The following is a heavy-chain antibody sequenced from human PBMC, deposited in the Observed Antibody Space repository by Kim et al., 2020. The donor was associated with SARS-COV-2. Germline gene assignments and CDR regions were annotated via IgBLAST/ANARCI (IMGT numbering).Heavy chain of an antibody. V-gene: IGHV1-46*01. CDR3: ARNSDSGFDY. D-gene: IGHD3-10*01. CDR2: INPSGGST. Sequence: ASVKVSCKAFGYIFTNYYIHWVRQAPGQGLEWMGMINPSGGSTSYAQKLQGRVTMTRDTSTSTVYMEVSSLRSEDTGGYYCARNSDSGFDYLGQGSLVTV. J-gene: IGHJ4*02. CDR1: GYIFTNYY.